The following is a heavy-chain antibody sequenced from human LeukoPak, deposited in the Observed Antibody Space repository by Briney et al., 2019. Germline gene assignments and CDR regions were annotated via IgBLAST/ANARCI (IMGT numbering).Heavy chain of an antibody. Sequence: GGSLRLSCAASGFTFSSYAMHWVRQAPGRGLEWVAAISYDGSNKYYADSVKGRFTISRDNSKNTLYLQMNSLRAEDTAVYYCARDRNYDFWSGLRGFVFDPWGQGTLVTVSS. V-gene: IGHV3-30-3*01. D-gene: IGHD3-3*01. CDR1: GFTFSSYA. CDR3: ARDRNYDFWSGLRGFVFDP. CDR2: ISYDGSNK. J-gene: IGHJ5*02.